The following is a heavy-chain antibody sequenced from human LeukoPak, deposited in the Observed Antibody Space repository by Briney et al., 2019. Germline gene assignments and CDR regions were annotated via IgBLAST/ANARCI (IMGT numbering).Heavy chain of an antibody. Sequence: ASVTVSFKTSGYTFTGYHVHWVRQAPGQGLEWMGWINPNSGGTNYAQKFQGRVTMTRDTSISTAYMELSRLRSDDTAVYYCARDRGVVIAAAGKGFDPWGQGTLVTVSS. CDR2: INPNSGGT. D-gene: IGHD6-13*01. CDR3: ARDRGVVIAAAGKGFDP. CDR1: GYTFTGYH. J-gene: IGHJ5*02. V-gene: IGHV1-2*02.